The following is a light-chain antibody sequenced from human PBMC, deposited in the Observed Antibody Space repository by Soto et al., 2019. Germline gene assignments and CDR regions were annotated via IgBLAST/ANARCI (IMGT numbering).Light chain of an antibody. V-gene: IGLV3-21*02. Sequence: SYELTQPPSVSVAPRQTARITCVGSRIGSKSVHWYQQKSGQAPVLVVYDDSDRPSGIPERFSGSNSGNTATLTISRVEAGDEADYYCQVWDSSSDLVVFGGGTQLTVL. CDR2: DDS. CDR3: QVWDSSSDLVV. J-gene: IGLJ2*01. CDR1: RIGSKS.